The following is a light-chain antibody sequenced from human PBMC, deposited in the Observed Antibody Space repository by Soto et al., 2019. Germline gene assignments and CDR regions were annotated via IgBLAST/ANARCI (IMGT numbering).Light chain of an antibody. CDR2: DAS. J-gene: IGKJ1*01. V-gene: IGKV2-28*01. CDR1: QSLLHINGYNY. CDR3: QQYSSYSAWT. Sequence: DTVMTQSPLSLPVTPGEPSSISCRSSQSLLHINGYNYLDWYLQKPGQSPQLLIYDASTLQSGVPPRFSGSGSGTEFTLTIRSLQPDDIATYYCQQYSSYSAWTFGEGTKVDNK.